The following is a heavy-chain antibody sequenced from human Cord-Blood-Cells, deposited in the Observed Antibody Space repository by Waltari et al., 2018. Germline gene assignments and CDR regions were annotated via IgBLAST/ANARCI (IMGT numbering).Heavy chain of an antibody. D-gene: IGHD3-22*01. V-gene: IGHV4-34*01. J-gene: IGHJ4*02. CDR3: ARVGYYDSSGYHGDY. CDR1: GGSFIGYY. CDR2: INHSGST. Sequence: QVQLQQWGAGLLKPSETLSLTCAVYGGSFIGYYWSWFRQPPGKGLEWIGEINHSGSTNYNPSLKSRVTISVDTSKNQFSLKLSSVTAADTAVYYCARVGYYDSSGYHGDYWGQGTLVTVSS.